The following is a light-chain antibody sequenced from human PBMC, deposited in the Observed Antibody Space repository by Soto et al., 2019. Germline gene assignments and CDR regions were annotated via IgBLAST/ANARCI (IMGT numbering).Light chain of an antibody. CDR3: QQYHTDWT. CDR2: AAS. CDR1: QSISNH. V-gene: IGKV1-39*01. Sequence: DIQMTHSPSSLSASVGNRVIITCRASQSISNHLNWYQQKPGKAPKLLIFAASTLVRGVPSRFSGRGSGTEFTLTISSLQADDYATFYCQQYHTDWTFGQGTKVDIK. J-gene: IGKJ1*01.